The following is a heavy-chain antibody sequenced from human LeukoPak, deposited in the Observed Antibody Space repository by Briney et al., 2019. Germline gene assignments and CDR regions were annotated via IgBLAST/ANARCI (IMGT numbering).Heavy chain of an antibody. D-gene: IGHD3-9*01. J-gene: IGHJ4*02. CDR3: ARGFDWLEYYFDY. Sequence: PSETLSLTCTVSGGSISSSSYYWGWIRQPPGKGLEWIGTIYYSGSAYYNPSLKSRVTISVDTSKNQFSLKLSSVTAADTAVYYCARGFDWLEYYFDYWGQGTLVTVSS. V-gene: IGHV4-39*01. CDR1: GGSISSSSYY. CDR2: IYYSGSA.